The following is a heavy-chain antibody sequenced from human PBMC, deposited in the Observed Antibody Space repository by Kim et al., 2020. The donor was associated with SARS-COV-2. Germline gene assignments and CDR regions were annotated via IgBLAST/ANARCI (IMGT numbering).Heavy chain of an antibody. Sequence: SETLSLTCTVSGGSISSGSYYWSWIRQPAGKGLEWIGRIYTSGSTNYNPSLKSRVTISVDTSKNQFSLKLSSVTAADTAVYYCARAPPCSGGSCYYFDYWGQGTLVTVSS. D-gene: IGHD2-15*01. CDR1: GGSISSGSYY. J-gene: IGHJ4*02. CDR2: IYTSGST. V-gene: IGHV4-61*02. CDR3: ARAPPCSGGSCYYFDY.